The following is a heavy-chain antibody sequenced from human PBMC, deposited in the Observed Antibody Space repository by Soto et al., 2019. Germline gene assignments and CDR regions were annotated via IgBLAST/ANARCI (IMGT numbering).Heavy chain of an antibody. CDR2: TWYDAGDKN. V-gene: IGHV3-33*01. Sequence: GGSLRLSCAASGFTFSTQGMHWVRQAPGKGLEWVATTWYDAGDKNFYADSVKGRFTISRDNSKNTLYLQMDSLGAEDTAVYYCARDRFSSGWSYFDHWGRGVLVTVSS. CDR3: ARDRFSSGWSYFDH. D-gene: IGHD6-19*01. CDR1: GFTFSTQG. J-gene: IGHJ4*02.